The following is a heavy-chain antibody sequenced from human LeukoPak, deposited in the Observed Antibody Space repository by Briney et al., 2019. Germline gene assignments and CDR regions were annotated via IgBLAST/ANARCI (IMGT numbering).Heavy chain of an antibody. CDR3: ARYMVRGVMGNYFDD. Sequence: SETLSLTSTVSSGSISGFSWSWIRPRPGKGLEWIGRIYTSGSTNYNTPLKSRVTMSVDTSKNRFSLKLSSVTAGDTAVYYCARYMVRGVMGNYFDDWGQGTLVTVCS. CDR1: SGSISGFS. D-gene: IGHD3-10*01. CDR2: IYTSGST. J-gene: IGHJ4*02. V-gene: IGHV4-4*07.